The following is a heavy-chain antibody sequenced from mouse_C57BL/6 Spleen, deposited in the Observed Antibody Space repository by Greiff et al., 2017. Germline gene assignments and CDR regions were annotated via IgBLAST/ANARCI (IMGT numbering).Heavy chain of an antibody. CDR1: GFTFSSYA. J-gene: IGHJ2*01. CDR2: ISSGGDYI. V-gene: IGHV5-9-1*02. CDR3: TRDLGYFDY. D-gene: IGHD4-1*01. Sequence: EVKLEESGEGLVKPGGSLKLSCAASGFTFSSYAMSWVRQTPEKRLEWVAYISSGGDYIYYADTVKGRFTISRDNARNTLYLQMSSLKSEDTAMYYCTRDLGYFDYWGQGTTLTVSS.